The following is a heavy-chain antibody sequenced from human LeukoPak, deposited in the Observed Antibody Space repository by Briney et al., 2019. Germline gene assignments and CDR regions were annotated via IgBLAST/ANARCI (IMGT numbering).Heavy chain of an antibody. Sequence: GGSLRLSCAASGFTFSSYAMSWVRQAPGKGLEWVSAISGSGGSTYYADSVKGRFTISRDNAQNSLYLQMNSLRAEDTAIYYCAGGVWPRSNYWGQGTLVTVSS. CDR2: ISGSGGST. CDR1: GFTFSSYA. CDR3: AGGVWPRSNY. D-gene: IGHD6-13*01. V-gene: IGHV3-23*01. J-gene: IGHJ4*02.